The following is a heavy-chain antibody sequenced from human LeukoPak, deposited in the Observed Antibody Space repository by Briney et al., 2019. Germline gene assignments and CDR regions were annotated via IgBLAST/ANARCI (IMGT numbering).Heavy chain of an antibody. V-gene: IGHV1-24*01. J-gene: IGHJ5*02. CDR3: ATSLRYCTNGVCYSRWFDP. CDR2: FDPENGET. Sequence: ASVKVSCKVSGYTLIELSMHWVRQAPGKGLEWMGGFDPENGETIYAQKFQGRVTMTEDTSTDTAYMELSSLRSEDTAVYYCATSLRYCTNGVCYSRWFDPWGQGTLVTVSS. D-gene: IGHD2-8*01. CDR1: GYTLIELS.